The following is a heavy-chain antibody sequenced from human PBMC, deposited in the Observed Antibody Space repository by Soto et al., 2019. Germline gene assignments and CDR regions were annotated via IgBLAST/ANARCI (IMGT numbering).Heavy chain of an antibody. J-gene: IGHJ5*02. CDR1: GGTISGYY. CDR3: ARGPRFSDWFDP. Sequence: SETLSLTCSVSGGTISGYYWTWIRQPAGKGLEWIGRIYSSGNTKYNPSLQSRVTMSLDTSNNQFSLRLTSVTAADTAVYYCARGPRFSDWFDPWGQGTLVTVSS. D-gene: IGHD3-3*01. V-gene: IGHV4-4*07. CDR2: IYSSGNT.